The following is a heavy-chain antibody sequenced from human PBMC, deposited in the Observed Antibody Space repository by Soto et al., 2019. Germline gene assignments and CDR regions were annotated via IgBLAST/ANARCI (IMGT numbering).Heavy chain of an antibody. CDR2: ISSSSSYI. Sequence: EVQLVESGGGLVKPGGSLRLSCAASGFTFSSYSMNWVRQAPGKGLEWVSSISSSSSYIYYADSVKGRFTISRDNAKNSLYLQMNSLRAEDTAVYYCASVGGGSGTFDYWGQGTPVTVSS. J-gene: IGHJ4*02. D-gene: IGHD1-26*01. CDR3: ASVGGGSGTFDY. CDR1: GFTFSSYS. V-gene: IGHV3-21*01.